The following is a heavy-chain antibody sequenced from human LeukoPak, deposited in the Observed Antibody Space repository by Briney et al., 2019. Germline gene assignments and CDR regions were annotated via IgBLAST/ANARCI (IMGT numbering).Heavy chain of an antibody. J-gene: IGHJ1*01. CDR2: IFYSGTT. Sequence: SETLSLTCTVSGGSISGSIYYWASIRQPPGKRLEWIGSIFYSGTTYYNPSLKPRVTISVDTSKNQFSLSLKSVTDADTAQYYCARLLNGYAGCYSHGGQGPLVTVS. CDR1: GGSISGSIYY. CDR3: ARLLNGYAGCYSH. V-gene: IGHV4-39*01. D-gene: IGHD3-9*01.